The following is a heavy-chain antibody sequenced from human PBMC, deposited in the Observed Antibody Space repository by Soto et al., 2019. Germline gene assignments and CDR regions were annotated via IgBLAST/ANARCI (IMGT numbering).Heavy chain of an antibody. D-gene: IGHD5-12*01. CDR3: ARDGDGYNY. CDR2: IYSSGST. J-gene: IGHJ4*02. Sequence: QVQLQESGPGLVKPSETLSLTCTVSGGSVSSGSYYWSWIRQPPGKGLEWIGYIYSSGSTSYNPSLKSRVTSSVDTSKNQFSLKLSSVTDADTAVYYCARDGDGYNYWGQGTLVTVSS. V-gene: IGHV4-61*01. CDR1: GGSVSSGSYY.